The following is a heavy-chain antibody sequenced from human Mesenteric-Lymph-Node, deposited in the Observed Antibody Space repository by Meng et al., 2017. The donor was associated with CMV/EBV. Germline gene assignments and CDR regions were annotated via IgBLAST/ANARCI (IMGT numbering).Heavy chain of an antibody. CDR1: GYTFTAYY. Sequence: ASVKVSCKTSGYTFTAYYLHWVRQAPGQGPEWMGWISADTGDTRYAQQVQGRVTLTADTSTRTAYMEMRSLRSDDTAVYYCARGWLNYQYGMDVWGQGTTVTVSS. CDR2: ISADTGDT. CDR3: ARGWLNYQYGMDV. J-gene: IGHJ6*02. D-gene: IGHD5-12*01. V-gene: IGHV1-18*04.